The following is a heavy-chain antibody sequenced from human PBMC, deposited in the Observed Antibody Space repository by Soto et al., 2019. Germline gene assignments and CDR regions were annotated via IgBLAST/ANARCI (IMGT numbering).Heavy chain of an antibody. CDR1: GFTFSSYA. CDR3: ARGRAPGYSRSWDRYYYYYYGMDV. V-gene: IGHV3-30-3*01. Sequence: GGSLRLSCAASGFTFSSYAMHWVRQAPGKGLEWVAVISYDGSNKYYADSVKGRFTISRDNSKNTLYLQMNSLRAEDTAVYYCARGRAPGYSRSWDRYYYYYYGMDVWGQGTTVTVSS. CDR2: ISYDGSNK. J-gene: IGHJ6*02. D-gene: IGHD6-13*01.